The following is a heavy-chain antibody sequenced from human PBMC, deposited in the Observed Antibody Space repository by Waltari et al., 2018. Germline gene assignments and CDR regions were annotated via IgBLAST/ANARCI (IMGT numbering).Heavy chain of an antibody. CDR2: IYYSGGT. D-gene: IGHD2-15*01. V-gene: IGHV4-39*01. Sequence: QLQLQESGPGLVKPSETLSLTCTVSGGSISSSSYYWGWIRQPPGKGLEWIGSIYYSGGTYYNPTLKSRVTRSVDTSKNQFSLKLSSVTAADTAVYYCARLAVVVAATRAGAFDPWGQGTLVTVSS. CDR1: GGSISSSSYY. CDR3: ARLAVVVAATRAGAFDP. J-gene: IGHJ5*02.